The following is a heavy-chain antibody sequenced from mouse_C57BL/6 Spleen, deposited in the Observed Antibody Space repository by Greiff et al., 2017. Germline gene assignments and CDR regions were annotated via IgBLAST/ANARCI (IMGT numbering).Heavy chain of an antibody. V-gene: IGHV3-6*01. D-gene: IGHD1-1*01. J-gene: IGHJ4*01. CDR1: GYSITSGYY. CDR2: ISYDGSN. Sequence: EVHLVESGPGLVKPSQSLSLTCSVTGYSITSGYYWNWIRQFPGNKLEWMGYISYDGSNNYNPSLKNRISITRDTSKNQFFLKLNSVTTEDTATYYCAREVVAMDYWGQGTSVTVSS. CDR3: AREVVAMDY.